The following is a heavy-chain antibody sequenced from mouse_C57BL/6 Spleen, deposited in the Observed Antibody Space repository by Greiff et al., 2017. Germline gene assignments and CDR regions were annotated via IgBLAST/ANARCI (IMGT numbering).Heavy chain of an antibody. CDR1: GYAFSSSW. CDR3: AGYGSSYWYFDV. CDR2: IYPGDGDT. D-gene: IGHD1-1*01. Sequence: VKLQESGPELVKPGASVKISCKASGYAFSSSWMNWVKQRPGKGLEWIGRIYPGDGDTNYNGKFKGKATLTADKSSSTAYMQLSSLTSEDSAVYFCAGYGSSYWYFDVWGTGTTVTVSS. J-gene: IGHJ1*03. V-gene: IGHV1-82*01.